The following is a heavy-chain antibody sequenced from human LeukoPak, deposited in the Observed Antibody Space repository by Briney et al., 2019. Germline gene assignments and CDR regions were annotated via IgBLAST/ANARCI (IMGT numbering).Heavy chain of an antibody. Sequence: SETLSLTCTVSGGSISSSSYYWGWIRQPPGKGLEWIGSIYYSGSTYYNPSLKSRVTISVDTSKNQFSLKLNSVTAADTAVYYCARVATVRGVISNPDYWGQGTLVTVSS. CDR2: IYYSGST. CDR3: ARVATVRGVISNPDY. D-gene: IGHD3-10*01. J-gene: IGHJ4*02. V-gene: IGHV4-39*07. CDR1: GGSISSSSYY.